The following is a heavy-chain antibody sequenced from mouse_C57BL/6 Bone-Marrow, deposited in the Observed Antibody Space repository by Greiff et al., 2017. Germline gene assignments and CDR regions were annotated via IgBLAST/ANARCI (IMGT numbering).Heavy chain of an antibody. D-gene: IGHD4-1*01. CDR2: INPYNGGT. CDR1: GYTFTDYY. Sequence: EVQLQQSGPVLVKPGASVKMSCKASGYTFTDYYMNWVKQSHGKSLEWIGVINPYNGGTSYNQQFKGKATLTVDQSSSTAYMELNSLTSEDSAVYYCARWGTGTGVYVDYWGQGTTLTVSS. J-gene: IGHJ2*01. V-gene: IGHV1-19*01. CDR3: ARWGTGTGVYVDY.